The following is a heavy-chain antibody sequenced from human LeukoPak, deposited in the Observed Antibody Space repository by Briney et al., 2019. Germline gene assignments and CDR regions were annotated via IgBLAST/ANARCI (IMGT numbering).Heavy chain of an antibody. V-gene: IGHV4-34*01. CDR1: GGSFSGYF. J-gene: IGHJ6*03. Sequence: SETLSLTCVVYGGSFSGYFWSWIRQPPGKGLEWIGEINPSGSTNYNPSLKSRVTISVDTSKNQFSLQLSSVTASDPAVYYCAILHYGGNYGYYYYYMDVWGKGTRVTISS. CDR2: INPSGST. D-gene: IGHD4-23*01. CDR3: AILHYGGNYGYYYYYMDV.